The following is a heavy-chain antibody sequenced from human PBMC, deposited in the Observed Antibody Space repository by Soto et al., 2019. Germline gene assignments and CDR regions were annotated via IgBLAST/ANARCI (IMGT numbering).Heavy chain of an antibody. Sequence: PSETLSLTFTVSGGSISSGGYYWSWIRQHPGKGLEWIGYIYYSGSTYYNPSLKSRVTISVDTSKNQFSLKLSSVTAADTAVYYCARDKLQLVANYYYYYGMDVWGQGTTVTVSS. CDR2: IYYSGST. V-gene: IGHV4-31*03. J-gene: IGHJ6*02. CDR1: GGSISSGGYY. CDR3: ARDKLQLVANYYYYYGMDV. D-gene: IGHD6-13*01.